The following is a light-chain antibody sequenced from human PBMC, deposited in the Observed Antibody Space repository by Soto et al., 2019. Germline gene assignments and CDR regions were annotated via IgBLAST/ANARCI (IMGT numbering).Light chain of an antibody. CDR2: EVS. Sequence: QSLLTQPASVSGSPGQSITISCTGTSSDVGGYNYVSWYQQHPGKAPKLMIYEVSNRPSGVSNRFSGSKSGNTASLTISGLQAEDEADYYCSSYTSSSPLMFGGGTKVTVL. J-gene: IGLJ3*02. CDR1: SSDVGGYNY. CDR3: SSYTSSSPLM. V-gene: IGLV2-14*01.